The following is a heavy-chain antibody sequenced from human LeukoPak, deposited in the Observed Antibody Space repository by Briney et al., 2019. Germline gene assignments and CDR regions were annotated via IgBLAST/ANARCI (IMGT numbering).Heavy chain of an antibody. CDR3: ARAVVVVPAAIYYDSSGYLFDY. Sequence: GASVKVSCKASGYTFTGYYMHWVRQAPGQGLEWMGWINPNSGGTNYAQKFQGRVTMTRDTSISTAYMELRRLRSDDTAVYYCARAVVVVPAAIYYDSSGYLFDYWGQGTLVTVSS. V-gene: IGHV1-2*02. D-gene: IGHD2-2*02. CDR2: INPNSGGT. J-gene: IGHJ4*02. CDR1: GYTFTGYY.